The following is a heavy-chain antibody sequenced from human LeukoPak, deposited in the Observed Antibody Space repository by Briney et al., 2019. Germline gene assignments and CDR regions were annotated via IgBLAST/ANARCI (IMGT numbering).Heavy chain of an antibody. V-gene: IGHV3-23*01. J-gene: IGHJ6*03. CDR2: ISGSGGST. CDR3: AKTGSREDSAYDFEGTYYYYYVDV. D-gene: IGHD5-12*01. CDR1: GFTFSSYA. Sequence: PGGSLRLSCAASGFTFSSYAMSWVRQAPGKGLEWVSAISGSGGSTYYADSVKGRFTISRDNSKNTLYLQMNSLRAEDTAVYYCAKTGSREDSAYDFEGTYYYYYVDVWGKGTTVTVSS.